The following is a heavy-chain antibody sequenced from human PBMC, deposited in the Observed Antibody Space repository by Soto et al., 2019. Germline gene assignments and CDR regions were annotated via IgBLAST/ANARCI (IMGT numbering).Heavy chain of an antibody. J-gene: IGHJ4*02. CDR3: GDRSSGHYCDY. CDR2: ISGGGGTT. Sequence: EVQLLESGGGLVQPGGSLRLSCAASGFTFSSYAMSWVRQAPGEGLEWVSVISGGGGTTYYADSVRGRFTNSRDNSKNTLYLQMNSLRAEDTAVYYCGDRSSGHYCDYWGRGTLVTVSS. CDR1: GFTFSSYA. D-gene: IGHD3-22*01. V-gene: IGHV3-23*01.